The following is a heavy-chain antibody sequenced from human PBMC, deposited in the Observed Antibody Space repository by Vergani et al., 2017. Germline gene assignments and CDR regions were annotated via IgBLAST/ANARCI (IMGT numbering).Heavy chain of an antibody. D-gene: IGHD2-15*01. CDR1: GGSISSYY. V-gene: IGHV4-59*01. CDR2: IYYSGRT. Sequence: QVQLQESGPGLVKPSETLSLTCTVSGGSISSYYRSWIRQPPGKGLEWIGYIYYSGRTNYNPSLKSRVTISVDTSKNQFSLKLSSVTAADTAVYYCARAASYYYYMDVWGKGTTVTVSS. CDR3: ARAASYYYYMDV. J-gene: IGHJ6*03.